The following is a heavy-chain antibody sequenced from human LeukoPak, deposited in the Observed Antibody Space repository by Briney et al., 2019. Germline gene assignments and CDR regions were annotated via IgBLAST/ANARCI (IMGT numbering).Heavy chain of an antibody. D-gene: IGHD6-19*01. CDR2: IYTSGST. V-gene: IGHV4-4*07. CDR1: GGSISSYY. J-gene: IGHJ6*03. CDR3: ARVGAVAGGYYYYYYMDV. Sequence: SETLSLTCTVSGGSISSYYWSWIRQPAGKGLEWIGRIYTSGSTNYNPSLKSRVTMSVDTSKNQFSLKLSSVTAEDTAVYYCARVGAVAGGYYYYYYMDVWGKGTTVTVSS.